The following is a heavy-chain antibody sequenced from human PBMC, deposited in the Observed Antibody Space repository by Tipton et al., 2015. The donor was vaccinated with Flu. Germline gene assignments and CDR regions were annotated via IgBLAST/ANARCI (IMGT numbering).Heavy chain of an antibody. J-gene: IGHJ3*02. CDR2: IYTSGST. D-gene: IGHD3-22*01. V-gene: IGHV4-61*02. CDR1: GGSISSGSYY. CDR3: AREGFDSSGYRAGDAFDI. Sequence: TLSLTCTVSGGSISSGSYYWSWIRQPAGKGLEWIGRIYTSGSTNYNPSLKSRVTISVDTSKNQFSLKLSSVTAADTAVYYCAREGFDSSGYRAGDAFDIWGQETMLTVSS.